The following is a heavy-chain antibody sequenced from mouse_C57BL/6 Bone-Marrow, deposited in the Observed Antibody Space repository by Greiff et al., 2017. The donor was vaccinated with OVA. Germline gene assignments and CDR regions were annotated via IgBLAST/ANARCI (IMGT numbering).Heavy chain of an antibody. CDR2: INPSTGGT. CDR3: ARDRWLLRNYAMDY. Sequence: EVKLQESGPELVKPGASVKISCKASGYSFTGYYMNWVKQSPEKSLEWIGEINPSTGGTTYNQKFKAKATLTVDKSSSTAYMQLKSLTSEDSAVDYCARDRWLLRNYAMDYWGQGTSVTVSS. J-gene: IGHJ4*01. V-gene: IGHV1-42*01. D-gene: IGHD2-3*01. CDR1: GYSFTGYY.